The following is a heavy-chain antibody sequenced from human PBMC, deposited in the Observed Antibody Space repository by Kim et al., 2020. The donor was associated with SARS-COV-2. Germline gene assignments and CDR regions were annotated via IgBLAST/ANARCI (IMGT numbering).Heavy chain of an antibody. J-gene: IGHJ6*02. Sequence: GGSLRLSCAASGFTFSSCAIHWVRQALGKGLEGVAVISYDGSNKNYADAVKGRFTISRDNSKNTLYLQMNSLSAEDTALYYCARDPGSRLRGLTYSYYGMDVCGQGTTVTVSS. D-gene: IGHD3-10*01. CDR1: GFTFSSCA. CDR3: ARDPGSRLRGLTYSYYGMDV. CDR2: ISYDGSNK. V-gene: IGHV3-30-3*01.